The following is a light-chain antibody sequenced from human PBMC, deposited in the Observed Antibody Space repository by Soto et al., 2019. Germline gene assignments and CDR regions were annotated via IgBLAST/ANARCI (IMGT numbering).Light chain of an antibody. CDR1: QDIGSW. CDR2: AAS. Sequence: DIQVTQSPSSVSASVGDTVTIICRASQDIGSWSTWYRQKPGKVPELLIYAASTLQSGVPSRFSVSGSGTYFTLTITGLQPEDFATYYCQQANSFPLSFGGGTKVEIK. CDR3: QQANSFPLS. J-gene: IGKJ4*01. V-gene: IGKV1-12*01.